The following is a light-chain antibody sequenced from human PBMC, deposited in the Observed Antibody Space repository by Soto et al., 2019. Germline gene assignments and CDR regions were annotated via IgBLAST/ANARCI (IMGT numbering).Light chain of an antibody. CDR1: SSIIGSHS. CDR2: RNN. J-gene: IGLJ2*01. Sequence: QSVLTQPPSASGTPGQRVTISCSGSSSIIGSHSVDWYQQLPGTAPKLLIYRNNQRPSGVPDRFSGSKSGTSASLAISGLQSEDEADYYCAARDDSLNAVIFGGGTKLTVL. CDR3: AARDDSLNAVI. V-gene: IGLV1-44*01.